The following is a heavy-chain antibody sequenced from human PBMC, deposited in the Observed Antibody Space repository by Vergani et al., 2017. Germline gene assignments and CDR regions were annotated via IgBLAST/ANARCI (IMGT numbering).Heavy chain of an antibody. Sequence: EVQLVESGGGLVQPGGSLRLSCAASGFTFSSYEMNWVRQAPGKGLEWVSYISSSGSTIYYADSVKGRFTISRDNAKNSLYLQMNSLRAEDTAVYYCARDGETYYYGSGIWAFDYWGQGTLVTVSS. J-gene: IGHJ4*02. D-gene: IGHD3-10*01. CDR3: ARDGETYYYGSGIWAFDY. V-gene: IGHV3-48*03. CDR1: GFTFSSYE. CDR2: ISSSGSTI.